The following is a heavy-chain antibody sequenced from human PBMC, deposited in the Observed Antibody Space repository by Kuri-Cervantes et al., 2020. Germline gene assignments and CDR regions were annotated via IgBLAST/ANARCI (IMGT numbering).Heavy chain of an antibody. J-gene: IGHJ6*03. V-gene: IGHV4-59*08. CDR1: GGSIDNYF. Sequence: SETLSLTCSVSGGSIDNYFWNWVRQPPGKGLEWIGYIYYSAYTYYNPSLKSRVTISVDTSKNQFSLKLSSVTAADTAVYYCARLGTERSGYDWGYYYYYYMDVWGKGTTVTVSS. CDR2: IYYSAYT. CDR3: ARLGTERSGYDWGYYYYYYMDV. D-gene: IGHD5-12*01.